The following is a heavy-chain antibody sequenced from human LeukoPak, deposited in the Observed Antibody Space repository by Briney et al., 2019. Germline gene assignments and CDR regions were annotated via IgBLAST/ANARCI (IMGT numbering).Heavy chain of an antibody. J-gene: IGHJ4*02. V-gene: IGHV3-48*03. CDR2: ISSSGSTI. D-gene: IGHD3-16*01. CDR1: GFTFSSYE. CDR3: ARDQGGNFDY. Sequence: GGSPRLSCAASGFTFSSYEMNWVRQAPGKGLEWVSYISSSGSTIYYADSVKGRFTISRDNAKNTLYLQMNSLRGEDTAVYYCARDQGGNFDYWGQGTLVTVSS.